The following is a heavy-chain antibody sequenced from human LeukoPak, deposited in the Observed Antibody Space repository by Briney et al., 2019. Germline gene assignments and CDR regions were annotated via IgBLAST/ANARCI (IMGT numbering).Heavy chain of an antibody. V-gene: IGHV5-51*01. CDR3: ARHRDDPRAGEYFDY. CDR1: GYSFTSYW. CDR2: IYPGDSDT. D-gene: IGHD3-16*01. J-gene: IGHJ4*02. Sequence: GESLRISCKGSGYSFTSYWIGWVRQMPGKGLEWMGIIYPGDSDTRNSPSFQGQVTISADKSISTAFLQWSSLKASDTAMYYCARHRDDPRAGEYFDYWGQGTLVTVSS.